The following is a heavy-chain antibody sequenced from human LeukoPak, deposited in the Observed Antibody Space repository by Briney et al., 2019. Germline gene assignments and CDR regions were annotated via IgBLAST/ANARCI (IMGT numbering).Heavy chain of an antibody. Sequence: SETLSLTCTVSGGSISSTTYNWGWIRQPPGKGLEWIGTIYYSGSTYSGSTNYNPSLKSRVTISVDTSKNQFSLKLSSVTAADTAVYYCARAFSGYPLQGWFDPWGQGTLVTVSS. D-gene: IGHD3-22*01. V-gene: IGHV4-39*07. CDR2: IYYSGSTYSGST. CDR3: ARAFSGYPLQGWFDP. CDR1: GGSISSTTYN. J-gene: IGHJ5*02.